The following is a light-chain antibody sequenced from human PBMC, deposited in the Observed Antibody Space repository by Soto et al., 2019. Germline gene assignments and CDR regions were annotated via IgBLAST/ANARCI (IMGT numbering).Light chain of an antibody. Sequence: QSGLTQPPSVSGAPGQRVTISCTGSSSNIGMGYDVHWYQRLPGTAPKPLVYRTNNRPSGVPDRFSGSKSDTSASLAITGLQAEDEADYFCQTYDNTLSGPVFGGGTKVTVL. CDR3: QTYDNTLSGPV. CDR2: RTN. CDR1: SSNIGMGYD. V-gene: IGLV1-40*01. J-gene: IGLJ3*02.